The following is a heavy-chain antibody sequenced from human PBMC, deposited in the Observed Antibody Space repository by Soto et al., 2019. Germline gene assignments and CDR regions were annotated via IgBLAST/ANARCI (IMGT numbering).Heavy chain of an antibody. V-gene: IGHV3-23*01. D-gene: IGHD5-18*01. CDR1: GFTFSSYA. CDR3: AKSGGYNYGYQETDY. J-gene: IGHJ4*02. Sequence: GGSLRLSCAASGFTFSSYAMSWVRQAPGKGLEWVSAISGSGGSTYYADSVKGRFTISRDNSKNALYLQMNSLRAEDTAVYYCAKSGGYNYGYQETDYWGQGTLVTVSS. CDR2: ISGSGGST.